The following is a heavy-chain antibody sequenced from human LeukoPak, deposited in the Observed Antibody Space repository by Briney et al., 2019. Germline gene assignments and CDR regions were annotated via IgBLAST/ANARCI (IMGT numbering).Heavy chain of an antibody. CDR1: GFTFDDYA. V-gene: IGHV3-9*01. D-gene: IGHD3-10*01. J-gene: IGHJ4*02. CDR2: ISWNSGSI. Sequence: PGGSLRLSCAASGFTFDDYAMRWVRQAPGKGLEWVSGISWNSGSIGYADSVKGRFTISRDNAKNSLYLQMNSLRAEDTALYYCAKDMDAVDYYGSGSSQGFDYWGQGTLVTVSS. CDR3: AKDMDAVDYYGSGSSQGFDY.